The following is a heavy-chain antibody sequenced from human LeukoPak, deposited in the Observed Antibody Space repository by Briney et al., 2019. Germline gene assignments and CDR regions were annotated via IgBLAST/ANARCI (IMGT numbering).Heavy chain of an antibody. D-gene: IGHD6-13*01. V-gene: IGHV1-46*01. J-gene: IGHJ4*02. CDR3: ARDERTAEGARDFDF. CDR2: IDPNDAWT. CDR1: GYTFTNYY. Sequence: GASVKVSCKASGYTFTNYYLHWVRQAPGQGLEWMGIIDPNDAWTRYLEKFQGRLTLTRDRLTGTVYMNPDSLRSDDTAVYYCARDERTAEGARDFDFWGQGTLVTVSS.